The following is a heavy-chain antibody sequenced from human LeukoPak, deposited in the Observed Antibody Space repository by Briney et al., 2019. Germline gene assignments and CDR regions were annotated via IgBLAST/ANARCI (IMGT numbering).Heavy chain of an antibody. CDR1: GFTFTNAW. V-gene: IGHV3-15*07. D-gene: IGHD1-20*01. CDR3: STLTSRGLSDS. Sequence: GGSLRLSCAASGFTFTNAWMNWVRQAPWKGLEWVGRIKSKADGETIDYAAPVKGRFTFSRDDSKNMLYLQMNSLKSEDTAVYYCSTLTSRGLSDSRGQGTLVTVSS. J-gene: IGHJ4*02. CDR2: IKSKADGETI.